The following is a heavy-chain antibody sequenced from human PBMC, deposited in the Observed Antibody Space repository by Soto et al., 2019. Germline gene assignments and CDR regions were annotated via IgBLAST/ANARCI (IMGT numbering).Heavy chain of an antibody. CDR1: GFTFSSYW. CDR3: ARVNAFWSGYYSPGYYYGMGV. Sequence: GGSLRLSCAASGFTFSSYWMSWVRQAPGKGLEWVANIKQDGSEKYYVDSVKGRFTISRDNAKNSLYPQMNSLRAEDTAVYYCARVNAFWSGYYSPGYYYGMGVWGQGTTVTVSS. CDR2: IKQDGSEK. V-gene: IGHV3-7*01. J-gene: IGHJ6*02. D-gene: IGHD3-3*01.